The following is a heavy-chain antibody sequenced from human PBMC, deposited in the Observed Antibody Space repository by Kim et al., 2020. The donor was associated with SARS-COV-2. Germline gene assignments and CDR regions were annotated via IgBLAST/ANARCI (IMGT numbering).Heavy chain of an antibody. CDR2: IYYSGST. Sequence: SETLSLTCTVSGGSISSYYWSWIRQPPGKGLEWIGYIYYSGSTNYNPSLKSRVTISVDTSKNQFSLKLSSVTAADTAVYYCTRKEDYFYGMDVWGQGTTV. V-gene: IGHV4-59*13. J-gene: IGHJ6*02. CDR1: GGSISSYY. CDR3: TRKEDYFYGMDV.